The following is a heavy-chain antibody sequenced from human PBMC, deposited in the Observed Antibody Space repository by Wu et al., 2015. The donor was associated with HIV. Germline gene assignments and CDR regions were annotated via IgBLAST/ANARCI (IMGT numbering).Heavy chain of an antibody. J-gene: IGHJ6*02. CDR3: ARDQQWPTTYYYYYGMDV. CDR1: GYTFTSYG. Sequence: QVQVVQSGAEVKKPGASVKVSCKASGYTFTSYGISWVRQAPGQGLEWMGWINPRSGATKYSEKFRGGVTMTRDTSTSTAYMELRSLRSDDTAVYYCARDQQWPTTYYYYYGMDVWGQGTTVTVSS. V-gene: IGHV1-18*01. D-gene: IGHD6-19*01. CDR2: INPRSGAT.